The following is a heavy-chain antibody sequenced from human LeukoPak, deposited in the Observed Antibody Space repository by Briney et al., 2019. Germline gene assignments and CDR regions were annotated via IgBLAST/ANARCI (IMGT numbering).Heavy chain of an antibody. Sequence: GGSLRLSCAASGFSFSDYSMNWVRQAPGKGLEWVSAISGSGGSTYYADSVKGRFTISRDNSKNTLYLQMNSLRAEDTAVYYCAKDLFTMVRGISDYWGQGTLVTVSS. CDR1: GFSFSDYS. CDR2: ISGSGGST. CDR3: AKDLFTMVRGISDY. J-gene: IGHJ4*02. V-gene: IGHV3-23*01. D-gene: IGHD3-10*01.